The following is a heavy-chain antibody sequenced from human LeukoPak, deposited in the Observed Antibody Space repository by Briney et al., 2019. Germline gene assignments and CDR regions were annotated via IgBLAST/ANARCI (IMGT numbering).Heavy chain of an antibody. J-gene: IGHJ4*02. V-gene: IGHV3-33*01. D-gene: IGHD2-2*01. CDR1: GFTFSSYG. CDR3: AREGLAVVVPAAMPFDY. CDR2: IWYDGSNK. Sequence: QPGRSLRLSCAASGFTFSSYGMHWVRQAPGKGLEWVAVIWYDGSNKYYADSVKGRFTSSRDNSKNTLYLQMNSLRAEDTAVYYCAREGLAVVVPAAMPFDYWGQGTLVTVSS.